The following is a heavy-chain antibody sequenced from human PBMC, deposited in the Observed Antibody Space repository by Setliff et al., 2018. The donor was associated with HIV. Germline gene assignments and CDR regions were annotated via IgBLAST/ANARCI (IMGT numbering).Heavy chain of an antibody. CDR3: ARFQGVLGTASRGGWFDP. J-gene: IGHJ5*02. V-gene: IGHV3-66*01. CDR2: VYSGGTT. D-gene: IGHD2-21*02. Sequence: GESRKISCAAAGFIVSRNDMSWVRQAPGKGLEWVSIVYSGGTTHFADSVKGRFTISRDNAKNSLYLQMNSLRVEDTAVYYCARFQGVLGTASRGGWFDPWGQGPLVTVSS. CDR1: GFIVSRND.